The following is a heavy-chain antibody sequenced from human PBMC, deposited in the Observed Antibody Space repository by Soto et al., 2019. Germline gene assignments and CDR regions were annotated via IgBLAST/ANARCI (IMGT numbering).Heavy chain of an antibody. CDR1: GFTFSSYE. J-gene: IGHJ3*01. V-gene: IGHV3-48*03. D-gene: IGHD2-15*01. Sequence: GGSLRLFCAASGFTFSSYEMNWVRQAPGKGLEWGSYISSSGSTIYYADSVKGRFTNSRDNAKTSLYLQMSSLRAEDTALYYCGKDEGFCTGGNCYSVARGGFDLWGQGTMVTVSS. CDR3: GKDEGFCTGGNCYSVARGGFDL. CDR2: ISSSGSTI.